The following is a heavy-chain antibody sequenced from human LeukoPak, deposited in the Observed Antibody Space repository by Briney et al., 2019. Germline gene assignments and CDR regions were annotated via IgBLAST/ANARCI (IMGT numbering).Heavy chain of an antibody. CDR2: ISGSGGST. V-gene: IGHV3-23*01. D-gene: IGHD5/OR15-5a*01. CDR3: AKLGGSSVY. CDR1: GFTFSSYA. Sequence: GGSLRLSCAASGFTFSSYAMSWVRQAPGKGLEWVSTISGSGGSTYYSDSVKGRFTISRDNSKNTLYLQMSSLRAEDTAVYYCAKLGGSSVYWGQGTLVTVSS. J-gene: IGHJ4*02.